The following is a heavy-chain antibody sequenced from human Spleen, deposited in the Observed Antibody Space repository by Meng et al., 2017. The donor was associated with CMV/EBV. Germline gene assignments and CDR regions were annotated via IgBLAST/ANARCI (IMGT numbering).Heavy chain of an antibody. CDR2: INPSGGST. D-gene: IGHD7-27*01. CDR3: ARDDNWGPDY. J-gene: IGHJ4*02. V-gene: IGHV1-46*01. Sequence: ASVKVSCKASGYTFTSYYMHWVRQAPGQGLEWMGIINPSGGSTSYAQKFQGRVTMTGDTSTSTVYMELSSLRSDDTAIYYCARDDNWGPDYWGQGTLVTVSS. CDR1: GYTFTSYY.